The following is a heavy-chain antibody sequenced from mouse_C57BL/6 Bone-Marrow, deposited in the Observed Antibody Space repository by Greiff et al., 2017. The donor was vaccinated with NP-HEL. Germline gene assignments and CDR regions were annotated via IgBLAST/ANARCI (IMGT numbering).Heavy chain of an antibody. CDR1: GFSFNTYA. D-gene: IGHD1-1*01. CDR3: VRDYYGRIWYFDV. J-gene: IGHJ1*03. CDR2: IRSKSNNYAT. Sequence: EVKLMESGGGLVQPKGSLKLSCAASGFSFNTYAMNWVRQAPGKGLEWVARIRSKSNNYATYYADSVKDRFTISRDDSESMLYLQMNNLKTEDTAMYYCVRDYYGRIWYFDVWGTGTTVTVSS. V-gene: IGHV10-1*01.